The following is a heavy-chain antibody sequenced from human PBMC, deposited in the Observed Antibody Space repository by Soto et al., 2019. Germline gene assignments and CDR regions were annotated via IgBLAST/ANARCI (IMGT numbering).Heavy chain of an antibody. CDR3: ARSPGRLYNWFDP. Sequence: PSETLSLTCAVSGGSISSGGYSWSWIRQPPGEGLEWIGYIYHSGSTYYNPSLKSRVTISVDRSKNQFSLKLSSVTAADAAVYYCARSPGRLYNWFDPWGQGTLVTVSS. V-gene: IGHV4-30-2*01. J-gene: IGHJ5*02. D-gene: IGHD6-25*01. CDR2: IYHSGST. CDR1: GGSISSGGYS.